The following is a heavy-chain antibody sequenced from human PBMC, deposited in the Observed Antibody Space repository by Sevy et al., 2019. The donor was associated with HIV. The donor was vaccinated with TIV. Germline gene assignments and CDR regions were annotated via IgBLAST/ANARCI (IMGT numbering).Heavy chain of an antibody. CDR1: GFTFSNYW. V-gene: IGHV3-7*03. Sequence: GGSLRLSCAASGFTFSNYWMSWVRQAPGKGLEWVANIKKDGSEKYYVDSVKGRFPISRDNAKNSLFLQMNSLRTEDTAVYYCARDCSSTSCLWGLDVWGQGTTVTVSS. CDR3: ARDCSSTSCLWGLDV. D-gene: IGHD2-2*01. J-gene: IGHJ6*02. CDR2: IKKDGSEK.